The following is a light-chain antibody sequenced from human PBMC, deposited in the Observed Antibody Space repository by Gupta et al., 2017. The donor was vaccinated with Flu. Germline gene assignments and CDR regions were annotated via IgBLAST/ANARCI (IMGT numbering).Light chain of an antibody. Sequence: MQMTQPPSPRSSSVGDRVTITCRASQSISSWLAWYQQKPGKAPKLLIYKASSLVSGVPSRFSGSGSGTEFTLTISSLQPDDFATYYCQQYNSYSSFGQGTKLEIK. J-gene: IGKJ2*03. V-gene: IGKV1-5*03. CDR2: KAS. CDR1: QSISSW. CDR3: QQYNSYSS.